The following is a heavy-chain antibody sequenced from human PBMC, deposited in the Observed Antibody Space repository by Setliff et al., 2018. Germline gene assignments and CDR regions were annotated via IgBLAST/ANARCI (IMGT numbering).Heavy chain of an antibody. Sequence: PSETLSLTCTVSGGSIRSRYYYWGWIRQPPGKGLEWIGSIYYNGSTHFNPSLKSRVAISVDTSKNLLSLRVNSVTATDTAVYYCARPLEESFGGVRDSDAFDVWGQGTMVTVSS. CDR3: ARPLEESFGGVRDSDAFDV. V-gene: IGHV4-39*01. D-gene: IGHD3-16*01. CDR1: GGSIRSRYYY. J-gene: IGHJ3*01. CDR2: IYYNGST.